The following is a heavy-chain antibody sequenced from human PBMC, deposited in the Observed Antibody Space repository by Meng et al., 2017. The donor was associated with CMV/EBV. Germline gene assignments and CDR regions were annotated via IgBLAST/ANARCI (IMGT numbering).Heavy chain of an antibody. CDR1: GFTFSRYV. J-gene: IGHJ4*02. Sequence: GESLKISCAASGFTFSRYVMHLVRQAPGKGLEWVAFIRYDGSNKYYADSVKGRFTISRDNSKNTLYLQMNSLRAEDTAVYYCAKDTYSSLDYWGQGTLVTVSS. D-gene: IGHD6-13*01. V-gene: IGHV3-30*02. CDR3: AKDTYSSLDY. CDR2: IRYDGSNK.